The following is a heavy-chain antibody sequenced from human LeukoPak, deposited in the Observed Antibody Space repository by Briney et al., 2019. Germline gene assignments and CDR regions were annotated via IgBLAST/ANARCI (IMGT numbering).Heavy chain of an antibody. J-gene: IGHJ4*02. V-gene: IGHV3-20*04. CDR2: INWNGGST. CDR3: ARLSGPGSGWPTLDY. D-gene: IGHD6-19*01. CDR1: GFTFDDYG. Sequence: GGSLRLSCAASGFTFDDYGMSWVRQAPGKGLEWVSGINWNGGSTGYTDSVKGRFTISRDTAKNSLYLQMNSLRAEDTALYYCARLSGPGSGWPTLDYWGQGTLVTVSS.